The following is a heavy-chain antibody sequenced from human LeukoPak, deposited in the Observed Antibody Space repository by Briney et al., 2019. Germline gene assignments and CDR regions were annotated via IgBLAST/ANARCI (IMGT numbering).Heavy chain of an antibody. J-gene: IGHJ1*01. D-gene: IGHD6-13*01. CDR3: ARGRATWGSSWSVYFQH. V-gene: IGHV7-4-1*02. CDR2: INTNTGNP. CDR1: GYTFTSYA. Sequence: ASVKVSCKASGYTFTSYAMNWARQAPGQGLEWMGWINTNTGNPTYAQGFTGRFVFSLDTSVSTAYLQISSLKAEDTAVYYCARGRATWGSSWSVYFQHWGQDTLVTVSS.